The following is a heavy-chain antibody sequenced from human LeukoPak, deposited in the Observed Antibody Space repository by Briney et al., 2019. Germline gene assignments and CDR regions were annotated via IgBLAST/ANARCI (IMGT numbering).Heavy chain of an antibody. CDR3: AKDIALYREPLDY. V-gene: IGHV3-30*02. D-gene: IGHD1-26*01. J-gene: IGHJ4*02. CDR1: GFTFSSNG. Sequence: GGSLRLSCAAAGFTFSSNGMHCARHARGKWWGWVVFVRYDRTTKYYVDSVKGRFPISRDNSKNTLYLQMNSLRAEDTAVYYCAKDIALYREPLDYWGQGALVTVSS. CDR2: VRYDRTTK.